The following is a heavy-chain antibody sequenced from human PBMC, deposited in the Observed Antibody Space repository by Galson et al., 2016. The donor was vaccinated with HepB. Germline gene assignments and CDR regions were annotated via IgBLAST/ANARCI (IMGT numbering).Heavy chain of an antibody. CDR2: ISGGT. D-gene: IGHD2-15*01. V-gene: IGHV3-23*01. CDR3: VGYCRGGSCSGQGSFDF. Sequence: YTTSWVRQTPGTGLEWVSSISGGTNYADSVKGRFTISRDISKRTVYLQMDSLRVEDTAVYFCVGYCRGGSCSGQGSFDFWGQGTLVAVSS. J-gene: IGHJ4*02. CDR1: YT.